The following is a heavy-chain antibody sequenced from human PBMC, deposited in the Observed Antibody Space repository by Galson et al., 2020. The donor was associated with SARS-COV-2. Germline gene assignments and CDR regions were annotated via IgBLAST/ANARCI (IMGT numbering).Heavy chain of an antibody. CDR1: GFTFSTSW. CDR3: TREVAGGDSSGYYYDNFES. V-gene: IGHV3-74*01. J-gene: IGHJ4*02. D-gene: IGHD3-22*01. Sequence: TGGSLRLSCVASGFTFSTSWMHWVRQTPGRGLVWVSRINSDGSTRNYADSVKGRFTISRDNAKNTLYLQMNSLRADDTAVYYCTREVAGGDSSGYYYDNFESWGQGTLVTVSS. CDR2: INSDGSTR.